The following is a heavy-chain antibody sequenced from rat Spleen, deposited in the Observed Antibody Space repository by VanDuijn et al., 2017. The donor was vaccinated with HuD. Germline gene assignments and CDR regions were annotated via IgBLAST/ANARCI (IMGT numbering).Heavy chain of an antibody. Sequence: EVQLVESGGGLVQPGRSLKLSCVASGFTFNNYWMYWIRQAPGKGLEWVSSINSAGGDTDYPDSVKGRFTISRDNAKSTLYLQMDSLRSEDTATYYCATHSPYFDYWGQGVMVTVSS. J-gene: IGHJ2*01. CDR3: ATHSPYFDY. CDR2: INSAGGDT. CDR1: GFTFNNYW. V-gene: IGHV5-31*01. D-gene: IGHD1-11*01.